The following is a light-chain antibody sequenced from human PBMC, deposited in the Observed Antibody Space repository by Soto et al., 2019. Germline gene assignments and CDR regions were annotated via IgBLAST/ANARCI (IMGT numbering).Light chain of an antibody. J-gene: IGKJ1*01. CDR3: QQYNRYLWT. V-gene: IGKV1-5*01. CDR1: QSISSW. CDR2: DAS. Sequence: IQMTQSPSTLSASVGDRVTITCRASQSISSWLAWYQQKPGKAPKLLSYDASSLESGVPSRFSGSGYGTEFAHAIISLQPDDFATYYCQQYNRYLWTVGQGTKVEIK.